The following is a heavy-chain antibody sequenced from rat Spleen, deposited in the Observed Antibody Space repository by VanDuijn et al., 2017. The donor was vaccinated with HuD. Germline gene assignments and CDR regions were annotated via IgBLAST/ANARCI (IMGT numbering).Heavy chain of an antibody. V-gene: IGHV5-29*01. CDR1: GFTFRDYG. J-gene: IGHJ3*01. Sequence: EVQLVESGGGLVQPGRSLKLSCAASGFTFRDYGMAWVRQTPTKGLEWVATISYDGSSTYYGDSVKGRFTTSRDNAKSTLYLQMDSLRSEDTATYYCTQQLGDWFAYWGQGTLVTVSS. CDR2: ISYDGSST. D-gene: IGHD1-10*01. CDR3: TQQLGDWFAY.